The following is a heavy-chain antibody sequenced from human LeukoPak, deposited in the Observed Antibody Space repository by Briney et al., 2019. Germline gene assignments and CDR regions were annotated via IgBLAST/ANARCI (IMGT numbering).Heavy chain of an antibody. CDR2: ISSSSSYI. D-gene: IGHD3-10*01. CDR1: GFTFSSYS. J-gene: IGHJ4*02. CDR3: ARDQILLWFGEHTFDY. Sequence: GGSLRLSCAASGFTFSSYSMNWVRQAPGKGLEWVSSISSSSSYIYYADSVKGRFTISRDNAKNSLYLQMNSLRAEDTAVYYCARDQILLWFGEHTFDYWGQGTLVTVSS. V-gene: IGHV3-21*01.